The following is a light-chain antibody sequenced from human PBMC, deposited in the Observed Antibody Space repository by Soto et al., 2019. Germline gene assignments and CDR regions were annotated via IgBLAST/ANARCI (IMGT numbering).Light chain of an antibody. CDR2: EVT. Sequence: QSVLTQPPSASGSPGQSLTISCTGTSSDVGFYNFVSWYQQRPGKAPKLVIYEVTKRPSGVPDRFPGSKSGSTASLTVSGLQADDEADYYCASYAGTKLFVFGSGTKVTVL. CDR3: ASYAGTKLFV. CDR1: SSDVGFYNF. V-gene: IGLV2-8*01. J-gene: IGLJ1*01.